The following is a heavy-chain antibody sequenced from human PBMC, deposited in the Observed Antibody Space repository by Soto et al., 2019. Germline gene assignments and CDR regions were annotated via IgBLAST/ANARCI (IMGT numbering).Heavy chain of an antibody. J-gene: IGHJ4*02. CDR1: GGSISSYY. Sequence: QVQLQESGPGLVKPSETLSLTCTVSGGSISSYYWSWIRQPPGKGLEWLGYIYYSGSTNYTPSLKSRVTISVDTSKNQFSLKLSSVTAADTAVYYCARYAVAGNGGVRFDYWGQGTLVTVSS. CDR2: IYYSGST. D-gene: IGHD6-19*01. V-gene: IGHV4-59*01. CDR3: ARYAVAGNGGVRFDY.